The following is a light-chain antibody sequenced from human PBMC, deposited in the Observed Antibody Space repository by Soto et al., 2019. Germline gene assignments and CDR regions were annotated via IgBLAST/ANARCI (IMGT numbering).Light chain of an antibody. J-gene: IGKJ2*01. CDR2: AAS. Sequence: AIRMTQSPSSFSASTGDRVTITCRASQGISSYLAWYQQKPGKAPKLLIYAASTLQSGVPSRFSGSGSGTDFTLTISCLQYEDFAPYYCQQYYSYPQPFGQGTTLEIK. CDR3: QQYYSYPQP. V-gene: IGKV1-8*01. CDR1: QGISSY.